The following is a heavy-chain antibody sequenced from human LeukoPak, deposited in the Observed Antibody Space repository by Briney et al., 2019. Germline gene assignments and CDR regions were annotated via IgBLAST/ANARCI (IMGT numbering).Heavy chain of an antibody. CDR2: ISWNSGSI. CDR3: AKDQNPHNYCSSTSCYSY. Sequence: PGGSLRLSCAASGFTFDDYAMHWVRQAPGQGLEWVSGISWNSGSISYADYVKGRFTISRDNVKNSLHLQMNRLRAEDTALYYCAKDQNPHNYCSSTSCYSYWGQGTLVTVSS. V-gene: IGHV3-9*01. D-gene: IGHD2-2*01. J-gene: IGHJ4*02. CDR1: GFTFDDYA.